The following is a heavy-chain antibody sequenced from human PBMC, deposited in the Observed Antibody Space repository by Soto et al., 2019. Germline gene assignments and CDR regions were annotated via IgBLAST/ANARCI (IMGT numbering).Heavy chain of an antibody. CDR3: AARYYYDTSAYDY. J-gene: IGHJ4*02. V-gene: IGHV1-69*13. CDR2: IIPVFSPE. Sequence: ASVKVSCKASGGSFSTYAISWVRQAPGQGLEWMGGIIPVFSPETYAQNFQGGVTITADESTTTAYMELSSLRSDDTAVYYCAARYYYDTSAYDYWGQGTLVTVSS. D-gene: IGHD3-22*01. CDR1: GGSFSTYA.